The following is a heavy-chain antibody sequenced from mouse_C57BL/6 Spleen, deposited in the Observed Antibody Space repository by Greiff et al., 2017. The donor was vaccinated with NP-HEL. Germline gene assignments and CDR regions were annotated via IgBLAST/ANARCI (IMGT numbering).Heavy chain of an antibody. CDR1: GYAFSSYW. J-gene: IGHJ3*01. V-gene: IGHV1-80*01. Sequence: VQGVESGAELVKPGASVKISCKASGYAFSSYWMNWVKQRPGKGLEWIGQIYPGDGDTNYNGKFKGKATLTADKSSSTAYMQLSSLTSEDSAVYFCARRGVAWFAYWGQGTLVTVSA. CDR3: ARRGVAWFAY. CDR2: IYPGDGDT.